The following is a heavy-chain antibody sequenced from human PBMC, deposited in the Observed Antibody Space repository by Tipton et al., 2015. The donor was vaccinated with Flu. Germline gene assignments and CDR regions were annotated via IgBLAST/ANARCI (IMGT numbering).Heavy chain of an antibody. J-gene: IGHJ4*02. CDR1: GYTFESYG. CDR3: ARDMPQGVVIIPPAKRFDF. CDR2: ISAYTDNR. D-gene: IGHD3-3*01. Sequence: QLVQSGVELKKPGASVKVSCKASGYTFESYGISWVRQAPGQGLEWMGWISAYTDNRYYAQRFQGRITMTTDTSTSTAFMELRSLRSDDTAVYYCARDMPQGVVIIPPAKRFDFWGQGTLVTVSS. V-gene: IGHV1-18*01.